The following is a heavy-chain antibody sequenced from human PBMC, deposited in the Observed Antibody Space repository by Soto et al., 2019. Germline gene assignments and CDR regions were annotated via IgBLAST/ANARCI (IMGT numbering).Heavy chain of an antibody. J-gene: IGHJ4*02. D-gene: IGHD3-9*01. CDR1: GGSFSGYY. CDR3: ARTRLRYFDWLSHFDY. V-gene: IGHV4-34*01. CDR2: INHSGST. Sequence: QVQLQQWGAGLLKPSETLSLTCAVYGGSFSGYYWSWIRQPPGKGLEWIGEINHSGSTNYNPSLKSRVTISVDTSKNQFSLKLSSVTAADTAVYYCARTRLRYFDWLSHFDYWGQGTLVTVSS.